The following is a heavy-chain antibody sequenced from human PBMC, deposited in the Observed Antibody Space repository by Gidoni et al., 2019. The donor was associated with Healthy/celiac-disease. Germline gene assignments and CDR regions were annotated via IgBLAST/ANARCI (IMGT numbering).Heavy chain of an antibody. CDR3: ARYCSGGSCHYYYYYGMDV. CDR2: IYYSGST. CDR1: GGPISSSRYY. V-gene: IGHV4-39*01. Sequence: QLQLQESGPGLVKPSETLSLTCTVSGGPISSSRYYWGWIRQPPGKGLEWIGSIYYSGSTYYNPSLKSRVTISVDTSKNQFSLKLSSVTAADTAVYYCARYCSGGSCHYYYYYGMDVWGQGTTVTVSS. D-gene: IGHD2-15*01. J-gene: IGHJ6*02.